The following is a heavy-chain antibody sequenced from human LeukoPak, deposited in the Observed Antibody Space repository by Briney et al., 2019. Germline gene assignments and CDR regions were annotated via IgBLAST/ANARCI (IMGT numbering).Heavy chain of an antibody. CDR3: ARRGAASWGWFDP. J-gene: IGHJ5*02. D-gene: IGHD6-13*01. CDR1: GGSISSSSYY. Sequence: SETLSLTCTVSGGSISSSSYYWGWIRQPPGKGLEWIGSIYYSGSTYYNPSLKSRVTISVYTSKNQFSLKLSSVTAADTAVYYCARRGAASWGWFDPWGQGTLVTVSS. V-gene: IGHV4-39*01. CDR2: IYYSGST.